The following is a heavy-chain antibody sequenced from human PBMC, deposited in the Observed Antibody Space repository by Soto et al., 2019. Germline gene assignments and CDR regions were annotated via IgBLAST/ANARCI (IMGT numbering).Heavy chain of an antibody. V-gene: IGHV4-59*01. J-gene: IGHJ5*02. D-gene: IGHD3-3*02. CDR3: AKLATHWLDP. CDR1: GGSLNDNY. Sequence: TSETLSLTCSVSGGSLNDNYWSWIRQPPGKALEWIGFIFYSGTADYNPSLRSRAIISLDTSKNQFSLKLTSVTPADTAIYYCAKLATHWLDPWGQGTLVTV. CDR2: IFYSGTA.